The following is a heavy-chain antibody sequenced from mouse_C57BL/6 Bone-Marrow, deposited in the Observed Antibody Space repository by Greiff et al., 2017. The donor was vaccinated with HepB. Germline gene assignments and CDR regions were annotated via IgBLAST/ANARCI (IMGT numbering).Heavy chain of an antibody. V-gene: IGHV1-69*01. CDR2: IDPSDSYT. CDR1: GYTFTSYW. J-gene: IGHJ2*01. Sequence: LQESGAELVMPGASVKLSCKASGYTFTSYWMHWVKQRPGQGLEWIGEIDPSDSYTNYNQKFKGKSTLTVDKSSSTAYMQLSSLTSEDSAVYYCARSHYYGSSYDYFDYWGQGTTLTVSS. D-gene: IGHD1-1*01. CDR3: ARSHYYGSSYDYFDY.